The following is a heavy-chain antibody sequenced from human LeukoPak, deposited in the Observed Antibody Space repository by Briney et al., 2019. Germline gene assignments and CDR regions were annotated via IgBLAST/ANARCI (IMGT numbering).Heavy chain of an antibody. CDR1: GFTFSSYG. V-gene: IGHV3-30*02. Sequence: GESLKISCAASGFTFSSYGMHWVRQAPGKGLEWVAFIRYDGSNKYYADSVKGRFTISRDNSKNTLYLQMNSLRAEDTAVYYCAKDYGGNKGLFDYWGQGTLVTVSS. CDR3: AKDYGGNKGLFDY. CDR2: IRYDGSNK. J-gene: IGHJ4*02. D-gene: IGHD4-23*01.